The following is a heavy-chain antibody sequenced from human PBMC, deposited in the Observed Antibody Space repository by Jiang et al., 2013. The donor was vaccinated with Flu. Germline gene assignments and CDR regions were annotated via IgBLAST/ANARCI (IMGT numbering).Heavy chain of an antibody. V-gene: IGHV3-30*03. D-gene: IGHD2-2*01. CDR1: FSSYG. CDR3: ALPRDRVVVPQHDDY. J-gene: IGHJ4*02. Sequence: FSSYGMHWVRQAPGKGLEWVAVISYDGSNKYYADSVKGRFTISRDNSKNTLYLQMNSLRAEDTAVYYCALPRDRVVVPQHDDYWGQGTLVTVSS. CDR2: ISYDGSNK.